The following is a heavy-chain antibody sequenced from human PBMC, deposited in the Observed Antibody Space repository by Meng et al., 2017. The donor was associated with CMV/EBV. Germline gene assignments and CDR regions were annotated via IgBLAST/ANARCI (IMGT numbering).Heavy chain of an antibody. CDR2: INPSGGST. J-gene: IGHJ6*02. Sequence: ASVKVSCKASGYTFTSYYMHWVRQAPGQGLEWMGIINPSGGSTSYAQKFQGRVTMTRDTSTSTVYMELSRLRSDDTAVYYCARGRITIFGVVIKSGYYGMDVWGQGTTVTVSS. CDR3: ARGRITIFGVVIKSGYYGMDV. CDR1: GYTFTSYY. V-gene: IGHV1-46*01. D-gene: IGHD3-3*01.